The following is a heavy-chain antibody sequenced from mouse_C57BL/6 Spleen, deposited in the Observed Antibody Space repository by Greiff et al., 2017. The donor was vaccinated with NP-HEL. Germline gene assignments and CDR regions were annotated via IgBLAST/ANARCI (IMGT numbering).Heavy chain of an antibody. CDR3: ARKYDGYYDYFDY. J-gene: IGHJ2*01. CDR2: INPNNGGT. CDR1: GYTFTDYN. Sequence: VQLQQSGPELVKPGASVKMSCKASGYTFTDYNMHWVKQSHGKSLEWIGYINPNNGGTSYNQKFKGKATLTVNKSSSTAYMELRSLTSEDSAVYYCARKYDGYYDYFDYWGQGTTLTVSS. V-gene: IGHV1-22*01. D-gene: IGHD2-3*01.